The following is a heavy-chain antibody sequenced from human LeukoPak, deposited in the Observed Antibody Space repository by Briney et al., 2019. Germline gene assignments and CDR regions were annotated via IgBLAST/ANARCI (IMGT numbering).Heavy chain of an antibody. D-gene: IGHD3-16*01. CDR2: ISYDGSHK. CDR1: GFTFSNYA. CDR3: ARGADYVWGSEAGGVGVY. J-gene: IGHJ4*02. V-gene: IGHV3-30*04. Sequence: GGSLRLSCAASGFTFSNYAMNWVRQAPGKGLEWVAVISYDGSHKYFADSVKGRSTISRDNSKNTLYLQMNSLRSEDTAVYYCARGADYVWGSEAGGVGVYWGQGTLVTVSS.